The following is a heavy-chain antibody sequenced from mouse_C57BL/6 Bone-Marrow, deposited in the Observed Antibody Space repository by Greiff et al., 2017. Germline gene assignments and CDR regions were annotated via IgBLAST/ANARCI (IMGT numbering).Heavy chain of an antibody. V-gene: IGHV1-50*01. CDR3: ARHDYGSSAY. CDR1: GYTFTSYW. J-gene: IGHJ3*01. CDR2: IDPSDSYT. Sequence: VQLQESGAELVKPGASVKLSCKASGYTFTSYWMQWVKQRPGQGLEWIGEIDPSDSYTNYNQKFKGKATLTVDTSSSTAYMQLSSLTSEDSAVYYCARHDYGSSAYWGQGTLVTVSA. D-gene: IGHD1-1*01.